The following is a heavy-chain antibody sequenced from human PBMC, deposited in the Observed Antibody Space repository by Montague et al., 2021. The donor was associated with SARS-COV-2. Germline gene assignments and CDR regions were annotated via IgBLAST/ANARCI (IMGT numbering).Heavy chain of an antibody. CDR2: IYNSGTT. V-gene: IGHV4-59*01. D-gene: IGHD1-14*01. Sequence: SETLSLTCTVSNDSINNCSRGWIRQAPGKGLEWIGHIYNSGTTGYNSSLQSRVTISMDTSKNQFSLKLKSVTTADTAIYYCATADEPDRPAGLDYWGQGIPVTVSS. CDR1: NDSINNCS. CDR3: ATADEPDRPAGLDY. J-gene: IGHJ4*02.